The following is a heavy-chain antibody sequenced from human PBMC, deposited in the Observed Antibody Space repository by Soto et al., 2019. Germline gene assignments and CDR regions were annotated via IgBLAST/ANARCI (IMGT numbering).Heavy chain of an antibody. V-gene: IGHV3-15*07. J-gene: IGHJ6*02. D-gene: IGHD3-10*01. CDR2: IKSKTDGGTT. CDR3: TTRGGAGSGLGGYYYYYYGMDV. CDR1: GFTFSNAW. Sequence: EVQLVESGGGLVKPGGSLRLSCAASGFTFSNAWMNWVRQAPGKGLEWVGRIKSKTDGGTTDYAAPVKGRFTISRDDSKNPLYLQMTSLKTEGTAVYYCTTRGGAGSGLGGYYYYYYGMDVWGQGTTVTVSS.